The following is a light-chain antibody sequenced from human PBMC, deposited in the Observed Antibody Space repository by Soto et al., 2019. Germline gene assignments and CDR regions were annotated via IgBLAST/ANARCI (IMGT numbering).Light chain of an antibody. Sequence: DIQMPQSHSSLYASVGDSVTITCRTSPYVDRYLSWYQQIPGRATKLLIYSASSVVTGVPPRFRGSESGTEFTLSIRSLQREDFATYFCRRSSNTPWTFGQGTKV. CDR2: SAS. J-gene: IGKJ1*01. V-gene: IGKV1-39*01. CDR3: RRSSNTPWT. CDR1: PYVDRY.